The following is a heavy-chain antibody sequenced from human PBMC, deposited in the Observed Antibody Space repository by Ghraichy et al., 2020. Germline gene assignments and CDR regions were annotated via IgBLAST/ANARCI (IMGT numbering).Heavy chain of an antibody. CDR2: ISYDANDE. Sequence: GGSLRLSCVASGFSFSSSVSDSGIHWVRQAPGKGLEWVAAISYDANDEYYADSVRGRFTISRDNSKNTVYLQMNNLRDEDTAVYYSAQWAGTTGIGLTLDYWGQGTLV. CDR3: AQWAGTTGIGLTLDY. D-gene: IGHD1-1*01. CDR1: GFSFSSSVSDSG. J-gene: IGHJ4*02. V-gene: IGHV3-33*08.